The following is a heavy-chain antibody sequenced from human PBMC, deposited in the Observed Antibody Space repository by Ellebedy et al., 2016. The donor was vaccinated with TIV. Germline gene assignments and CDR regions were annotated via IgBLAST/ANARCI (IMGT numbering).Heavy chain of an antibody. CDR3: AKGVSSSTRGGMDV. Sequence: GESLKISXAASGFTFSSYAMSWVRQAPGKGLEWVSAISGSGGSTYYADSVKGRFTISRDNSKNTLYLQMNSLRAEDTAVYYCAKGVSSSTRGGMDVWGQGTTVTVSS. CDR2: ISGSGGST. CDR1: GFTFSSYA. V-gene: IGHV3-23*01. J-gene: IGHJ6*02. D-gene: IGHD2-2*01.